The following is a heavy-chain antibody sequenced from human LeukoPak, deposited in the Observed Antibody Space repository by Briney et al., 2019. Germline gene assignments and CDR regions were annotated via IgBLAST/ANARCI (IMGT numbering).Heavy chain of an antibody. CDR3: ARASCGGGTCYDSRGWFDP. Sequence: SETLSLTCTVSGGSISYSNSYWGWIRQPPGKGLEWIGNIYFSGSTYYKQSLKSRVTISVDTSKNQFSLKLRSVTAADTAVYYCARASCGGGTCYDSRGWFDPWGQGTLVTVSS. J-gene: IGHJ5*02. V-gene: IGHV4-39*07. D-gene: IGHD2-15*01. CDR2: IYFSGST. CDR1: GGSISYSNSY.